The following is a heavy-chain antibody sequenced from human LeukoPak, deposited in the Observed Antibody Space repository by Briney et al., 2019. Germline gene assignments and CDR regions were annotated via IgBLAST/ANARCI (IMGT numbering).Heavy chain of an antibody. CDR2: IYLGDSDT. J-gene: IGHJ4*02. CDR1: GYSFTRNW. Sequence: GESLKISCKGSGYSFTRNWIVWGRQMPGKGLEWMGIIYLGDSDTRYSPSFQGQVTISADKSISTAYLQWSSLKASDTAMYYCARERGPYCGGDCYSGFDYWGQGTLVTVSS. V-gene: IGHV5-51*01. CDR3: ARERGPYCGGDCYSGFDY. D-gene: IGHD2-21*02.